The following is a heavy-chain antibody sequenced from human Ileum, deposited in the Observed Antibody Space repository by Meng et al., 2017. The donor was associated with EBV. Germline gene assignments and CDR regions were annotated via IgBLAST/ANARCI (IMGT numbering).Heavy chain of an antibody. J-gene: IGHJ4*02. Sequence: QLQLMQSGAEVKKPXASVRVSCKASGYTFTHHGISWIRQAPGQGLEWMGWISCYNGVTNYAQKFQGKVTMTTDTSTSTAYMDLRSLRSDDTAVYYCARDPSNTSGRYAYFDYWGQGTLFTVSS. CDR1: GYTFTHHG. V-gene: IGHV1-18*01. D-gene: IGHD6-19*01. CDR2: ISCYNGVT. CDR3: ARDPSNTSGRYAYFDY.